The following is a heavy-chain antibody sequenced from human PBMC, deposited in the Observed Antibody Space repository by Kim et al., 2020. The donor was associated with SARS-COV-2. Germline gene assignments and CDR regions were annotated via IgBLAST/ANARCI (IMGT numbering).Heavy chain of an antibody. J-gene: IGHJ5*02. D-gene: IGHD6-19*01. Sequence: PSIKSRVTISVDTSKNQCSLKLSSVTAADTAVYYCARDSSSSSGWSWFDPWGQGTLVTVSS. CDR3: ARDSSSSSGWSWFDP. V-gene: IGHV4-59*01.